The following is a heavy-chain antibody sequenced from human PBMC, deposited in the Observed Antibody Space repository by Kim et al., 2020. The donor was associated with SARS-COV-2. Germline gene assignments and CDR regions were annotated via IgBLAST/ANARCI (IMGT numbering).Heavy chain of an antibody. J-gene: IGHJ4*02. Sequence: TYYNPALKSPVTISVDTSKNQFSLKLSSVTAADTAVYYCARCGYPNYFDYWGQGTLVTVSS. V-gene: IGHV4-31*01. CDR3: ARCGYPNYFDY. CDR2: T. D-gene: IGHD6-13*01.